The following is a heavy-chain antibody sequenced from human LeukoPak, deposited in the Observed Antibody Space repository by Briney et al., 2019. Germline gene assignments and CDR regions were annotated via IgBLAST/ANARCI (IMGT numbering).Heavy chain of an antibody. J-gene: IGHJ3*02. CDR1: GFPFSSYG. V-gene: IGHV3-30*18. CDR3: AKDQGIAVAGTDDAFDI. D-gene: IGHD6-19*01. CDR2: IAYDGSNE. Sequence: GGSLRLSCAASGFPFSSYGMAWVRQAPGKGLEWMAVIAYDGSNEYYAEFVKGRFTISRDNSKNTLYLQMYSLRAEDTAVYFCAKDQGIAVAGTDDAFDIWGQGTRVTVSS.